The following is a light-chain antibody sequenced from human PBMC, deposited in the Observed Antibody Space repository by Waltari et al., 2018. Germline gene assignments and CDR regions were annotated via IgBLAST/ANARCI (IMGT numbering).Light chain of an antibody. J-gene: IGKJ1*01. CDR1: QSLLSSEDGNTY. CDR2: EVS. CDR3: LQVIEYPWT. V-gene: IGKV2-40*01. Sequence: DIVLTQTPLSLPVSLGESASISCRSSQSLLSSEDGNTYVGWYLQKPGQSPQLLIFEVSTRASGVHDRCSGSGSDNDFTLKITGVEDEDVGIYFILQVIEYPWTFGQGTKVEIK.